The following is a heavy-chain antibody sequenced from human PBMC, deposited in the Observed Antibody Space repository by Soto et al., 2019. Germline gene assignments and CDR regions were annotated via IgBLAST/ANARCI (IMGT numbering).Heavy chain of an antibody. Sequence: SETLSLTCAVYGGSFSGYYWSWIRQPPGKGLEWIGEINHSGSTNYNPSLKSRVTISVDTSKNQFSLKLSSVTAADTAVYYCARSGVWNERMSWFDPWGQGTLVTVSS. CDR3: ARSGVWNERMSWFDP. J-gene: IGHJ5*02. CDR2: INHSGST. D-gene: IGHD1-1*01. V-gene: IGHV4-34*01. CDR1: GGSFSGYY.